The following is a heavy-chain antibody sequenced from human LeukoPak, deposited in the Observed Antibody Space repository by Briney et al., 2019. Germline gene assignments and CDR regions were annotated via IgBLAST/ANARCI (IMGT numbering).Heavy chain of an antibody. CDR1: GFTFDDYG. CDR3: ARIYFDWLLYLGYYMDV. CDR2: INWNGGST. J-gene: IGHJ6*03. D-gene: IGHD3-9*01. V-gene: IGHV3-20*04. Sequence: PGGSLRLSCAASGFTFDDYGMSWVRQAPGKGLEWVSGINWNGGSTGYADSVKGRFTISRDNAKNPLYLQMNSLRAEDTALYYCARIYFDWLLYLGYYMDVWGKGTTVTVSS.